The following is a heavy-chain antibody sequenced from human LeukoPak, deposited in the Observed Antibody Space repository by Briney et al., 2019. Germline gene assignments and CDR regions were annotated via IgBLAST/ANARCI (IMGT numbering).Heavy chain of an antibody. CDR3: ARVEPGAQRFGAFDI. V-gene: IGHV1-69*13. J-gene: IGHJ3*02. CDR2: IIPIFGTA. Sequence: ASVKVSCKASGGTFISYAISWVRQAPGQGLEWMGGIIPIFGTANYAQNFQGRVTITADESTSTAYMELSSLRSEDTAVYYCARVEPGAQRFGAFDIWGQGTMVTVSS. D-gene: IGHD3-10*01. CDR1: GGTFISYA.